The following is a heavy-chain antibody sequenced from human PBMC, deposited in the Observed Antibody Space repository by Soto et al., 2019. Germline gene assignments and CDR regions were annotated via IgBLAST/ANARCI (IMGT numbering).Heavy chain of an antibody. CDR2: ISAYNGNT. CDR3: AREYCSGGRCYGPDY. Sequence: ASVKVSCKASGYTFTTYGISWVRQAPGQGLEWMGWISAYNGNTNYAQKLQGRVTMTTDTSTSTAYMELRSLRSDDTAVYYCAREYCSGGRCYGPDYWGQGTLVTAPQ. D-gene: IGHD2-15*01. V-gene: IGHV1-18*01. J-gene: IGHJ4*02. CDR1: GYTFTTYG.